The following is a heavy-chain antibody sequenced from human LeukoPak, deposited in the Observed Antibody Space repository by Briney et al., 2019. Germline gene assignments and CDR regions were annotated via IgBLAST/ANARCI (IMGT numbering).Heavy chain of an antibody. Sequence: SETLSLTCTVSGGSISSYYWSWIRQPPGKGLEWIGYIYYSGSTNYNPSLKSRVTISVDTSKNQFSLKLSSVTAADTAVYYCARALYCSNNNCYIGGDWFDPWGQGTLVTVSS. CDR1: GGSISSYY. D-gene: IGHD2-2*02. V-gene: IGHV4-59*08. CDR3: ARALYCSNNNCYIGGDWFDP. J-gene: IGHJ5*02. CDR2: IYYSGST.